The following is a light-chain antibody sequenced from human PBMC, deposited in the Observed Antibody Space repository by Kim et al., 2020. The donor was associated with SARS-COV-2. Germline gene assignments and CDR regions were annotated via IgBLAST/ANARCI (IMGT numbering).Light chain of an antibody. J-gene: IGLJ2*01. CDR2: QDD. V-gene: IGLV3-1*01. CDR3: QTWDGTTVV. CDR1: KLGRKY. Sequence: SYELTQPPSLSVSPGQTATIACSGEKLGRKYASWYQQKPGQSPLLVIYQDDKRPSGIPERFSGSNSGSTATLTISGTQYMDEADYYCQTWDGTTVVFAGGTQLTVL.